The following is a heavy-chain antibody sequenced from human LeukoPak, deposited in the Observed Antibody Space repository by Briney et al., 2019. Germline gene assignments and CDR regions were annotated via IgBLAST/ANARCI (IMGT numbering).Heavy chain of an antibody. CDR1: GGTFSSYA. CDR2: IIPIFGIA. J-gene: IGHJ4*02. Sequence: SVKVSCKASGGTFSSYAISWVRQAPGRGLEWMGRIIPIFGIANYAQKFQGRVTITADKSTSTAYMELSSLRSEDTAVYYCASEDYGSGRNKYYFDYWGQGTLVTVSS. CDR3: ASEDYGSGRNKYYFDY. V-gene: IGHV1-69*04. D-gene: IGHD3-10*01.